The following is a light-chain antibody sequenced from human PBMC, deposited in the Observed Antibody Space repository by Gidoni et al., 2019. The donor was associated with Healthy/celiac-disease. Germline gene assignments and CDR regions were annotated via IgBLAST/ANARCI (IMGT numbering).Light chain of an antibody. J-gene: IGLJ2*01. CDR1: NVGSKS. V-gene: IGLV3-21*02. CDR2: DDS. CDR3: QVWESSSDHVV. Sequence: SYVLPQPPSVSVAPGQTARITCGENNVGSKSVHWYQQKTGQAPVLVVYDDSDRPSGIPERFSGSNSGNTATLTISRVEAGDEADYYCQVWESSSDHVVFGGGTKLTVL.